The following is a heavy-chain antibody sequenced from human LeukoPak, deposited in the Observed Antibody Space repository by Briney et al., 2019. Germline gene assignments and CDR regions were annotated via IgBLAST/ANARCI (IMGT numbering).Heavy chain of an antibody. CDR3: ARHFGYSSGWPFEGWLDP. CDR1: GYSFTGYW. Sequence: GESLKICCKGSGYSFTGYWSGWVRQMPGKGLEWVGIIYPGDSDNRYSPSFQGQVTISADKSISTASLQWSSLKASDTAMYYCARHFGYSSGWPFEGWLDPWGQGTLVTVSS. D-gene: IGHD6-19*01. V-gene: IGHV5-51*01. CDR2: IYPGDSDN. J-gene: IGHJ5*02.